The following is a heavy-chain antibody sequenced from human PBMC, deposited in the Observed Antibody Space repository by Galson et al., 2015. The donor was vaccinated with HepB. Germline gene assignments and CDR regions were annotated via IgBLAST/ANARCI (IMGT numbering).Heavy chain of an antibody. Sequence: SLRLSCAASGFTFSSYWMSWVRQAPGKGLEWVANIKQDGSEKYYVDSVKGRFTISRDNAKNSLYLQMNSLRAEDTAVYYCARDWMSGSYWGEIYFDYWGQGTLVTVSS. CDR1: GFTFSSYW. CDR3: ARDWMSGSYWGEIYFDY. CDR2: IKQDGSEK. D-gene: IGHD1-26*01. V-gene: IGHV3-7*03. J-gene: IGHJ4*02.